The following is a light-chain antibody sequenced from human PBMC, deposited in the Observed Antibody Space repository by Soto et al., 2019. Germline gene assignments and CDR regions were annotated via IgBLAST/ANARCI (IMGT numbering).Light chain of an antibody. CDR3: QQRSSWPLT. V-gene: IGKV3-11*01. J-gene: IGKJ3*01. CDR2: DAS. CDR1: QSVSRY. Sequence: EIVLTQSPVTLSLSPGERATLSCRASQSVSRYFAGYQQKPRQPPTRLIYDASNRATCVPARFSGGGSWPDFTLTIISLEHEEFSVYYCQQRSSWPLTFGQGTNVDI.